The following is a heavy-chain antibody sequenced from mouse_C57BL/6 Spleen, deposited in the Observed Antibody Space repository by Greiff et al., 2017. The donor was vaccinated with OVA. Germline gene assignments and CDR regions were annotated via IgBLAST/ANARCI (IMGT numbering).Heavy chain of an antibody. Sequence: EVKVEESGPGLVKPSQSLSLTCSVTGYSITSGYYWNWIRQFPGNKLEWMGYISYDGSNNYNPSLKNRISITRDTSKNQFFLKLNSVTTEDTATYYCAIYYDYDGFAYWGQGTLVTVSA. CDR1: GYSITSGYY. CDR2: ISYDGSN. D-gene: IGHD2-4*01. J-gene: IGHJ3*01. CDR3: AIYYDYDGFAY. V-gene: IGHV3-6*01.